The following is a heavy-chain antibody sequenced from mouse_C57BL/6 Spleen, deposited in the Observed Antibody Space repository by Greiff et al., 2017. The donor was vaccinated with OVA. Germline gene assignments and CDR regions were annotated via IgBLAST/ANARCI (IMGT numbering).Heavy chain of an antibody. V-gene: IGHV1-61*01. CDR1: GYTFTSYW. J-gene: IGHJ1*03. D-gene: IGHD3-3*01. CDR3: AGWQGDRYFDV. Sequence: QVQLQQPGAELVRPGSSVKLSCKASGYTFTSYWMDWVKQRPGQGLEWIGNIYPYDSQTHYNQKIKDKAKLTVDKSSSKAYVPLHSLNSKDSAVYYCAGWQGDRYFDVWGTGTTVTVSS. CDR2: IYPYDSQT.